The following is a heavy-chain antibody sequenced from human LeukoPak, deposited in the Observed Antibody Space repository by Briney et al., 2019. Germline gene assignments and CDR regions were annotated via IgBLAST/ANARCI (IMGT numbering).Heavy chain of an antibody. CDR3: ARLRNTMTTPRFDY. CDR2: ISGSDGGT. Sequence: GGSLRLSCAASRSPFTTYAMSWVRQAPGKGLEWVSAISGSDGGTHYADSVKGRFTTSRDNSKNTLYLQMSSLRADDTAVYYCARLRNTMTTPRFDYWGQGTLVTVSS. D-gene: IGHD4-17*01. CDR1: RSPFTTYA. V-gene: IGHV3-23*01. J-gene: IGHJ4*02.